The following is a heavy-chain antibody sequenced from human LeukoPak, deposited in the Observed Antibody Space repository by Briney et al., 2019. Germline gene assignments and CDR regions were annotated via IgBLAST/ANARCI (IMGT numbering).Heavy chain of an antibody. J-gene: IGHJ4*02. CDR1: GGSISSYY. D-gene: IGHD2-2*01. CDR2: IYYSGST. Sequence: SETLSLTCTVSGGSISSYYWSWIRQPPGKGLEWIGYIYYSGSTNYNPPLKSRVTISVDTSKNQFSLKLSSVTAADTAVYYCARGGDCSSTSCSLNYWGQGTLVTTSS. CDR3: ARGGDCSSTSCSLNY. V-gene: IGHV4-59*12.